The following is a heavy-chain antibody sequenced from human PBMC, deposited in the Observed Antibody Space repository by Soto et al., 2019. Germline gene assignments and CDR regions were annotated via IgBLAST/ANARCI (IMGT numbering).Heavy chain of an antibody. CDR1: GFTFSNYA. CDR2: INPSGGGK. CDR3: AKRVPAQYYFDY. Sequence: EVQLLESGGGLVQPGGSLRLSCAASGFTFSNYAMSWVRQAPGKGLEWVSSINPSGGGKYYADSVKGQFTISRDNSRSTLYLQMSSLRAEDTAIYYCAKRVPAQYYFDYWGQGILVTVSS. J-gene: IGHJ4*02. V-gene: IGHV3-23*01.